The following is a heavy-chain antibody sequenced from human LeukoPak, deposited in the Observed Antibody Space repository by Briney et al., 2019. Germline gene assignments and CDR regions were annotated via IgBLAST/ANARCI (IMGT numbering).Heavy chain of an antibody. CDR2: INPNSGGT. Sequence: ASVKVSCKASGYTFTSYGISWVRQAPGQGLEWMGWINPNSGGTNYAQKFQGRVTMTRDTSISTAYMELSRLRSEDTAVYYCARDLISGDWTWDIWGQGTMVSVSS. V-gene: IGHV1-2*02. D-gene: IGHD2-21*02. CDR1: GYTFTSYG. CDR3: ARDLISGDWTWDI. J-gene: IGHJ3*02.